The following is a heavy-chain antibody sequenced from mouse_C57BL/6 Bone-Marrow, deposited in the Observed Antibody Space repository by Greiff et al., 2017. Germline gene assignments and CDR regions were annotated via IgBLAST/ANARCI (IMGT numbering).Heavy chain of an antibody. V-gene: IGHV1-52*01. D-gene: IGHD2-5*01. Sequence: QVQLQQPGAELVRPGSSVKLSCKASGYTFTSYWMHWVKQRPIQGLEWIGNIDPSDSETHYNQKFKDKATLTVDKSSSTAYMQLSSLTSEDSAVDYCARWGSNYVYFDYWGQGTTLTVSS. CDR1: GYTFTSYW. J-gene: IGHJ2*01. CDR3: ARWGSNYVYFDY. CDR2: IDPSDSET.